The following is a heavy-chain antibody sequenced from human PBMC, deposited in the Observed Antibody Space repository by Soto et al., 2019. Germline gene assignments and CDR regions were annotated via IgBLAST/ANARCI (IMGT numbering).Heavy chain of an antibody. D-gene: IGHD3-22*01. V-gene: IGHV3-21*01. CDR2: ISSSSSYI. CDR1: GFTFSNYY. CDR3: AREATYYYDSSVSE. Sequence: GGSLRLSCAVSGFTFSNYYINCVRQAPGKGLEWVSSISSSSSYIYYADSVKGRFTISRDNAKNSLYLQMNSLRAEDTAVYYCAREATYYYDSSVSEWGQGTLVTVSS. J-gene: IGHJ4*02.